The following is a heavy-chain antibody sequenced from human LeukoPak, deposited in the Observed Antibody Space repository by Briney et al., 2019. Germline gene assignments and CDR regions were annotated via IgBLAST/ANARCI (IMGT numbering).Heavy chain of an antibody. J-gene: IGHJ4*02. D-gene: IGHD6-19*01. CDR1: GFTFSSYG. CDR2: ISYDGSNK. CDR3: AKVGQQWLVRVYFDY. Sequence: PGGSLRLSCAVSGFTFSSYGMHWVRQAPGKGLEWVAVISYDGSNKYYADSVKGRFTISRDNSKNTLYLQMNSLRAEDTAVYYCAKVGQQWLVRVYFDYWGQGTLVTVSS. V-gene: IGHV3-30*18.